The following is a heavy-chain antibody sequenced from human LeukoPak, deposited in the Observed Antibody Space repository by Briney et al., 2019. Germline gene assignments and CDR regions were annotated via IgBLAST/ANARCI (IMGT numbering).Heavy chain of an antibody. CDR1: GFTFNTAW. V-gene: IGHV3-15*01. CDR2: IRSKTDGGTT. D-gene: IGHD6-13*01. CDR3: ATVPIAAIDY. J-gene: IGHJ4*02. Sequence: KPGGSLRLSCAASGFTFNTAWMSWVRQAPGKGLEWVGRIRSKTDGGTTYYAAPVKGRFTISRDDSKNTLYLQMNSLRAEDTAVYYCATVPIAAIDYWGQGTLVTVSS.